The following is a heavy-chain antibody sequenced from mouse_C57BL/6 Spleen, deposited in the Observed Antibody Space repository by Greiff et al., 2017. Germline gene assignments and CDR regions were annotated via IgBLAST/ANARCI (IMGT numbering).Heavy chain of an antibody. V-gene: IGHV1-69*01. CDR2: IDPSDSYT. Sequence: QVQLQQPGAELVMPGASVKLSCKASGYTFTSYWMHWVKQRPGQGLEWIGEIDPSDSYTNYNQKFKGKSTLTVDKSYSTAYMQLSSLTSEDSAVYYCSSYNGSSHDPFAYWGQGTLVTVSA. CDR1: GYTFTSYW. D-gene: IGHD1-1*01. J-gene: IGHJ3*01. CDR3: SSYNGSSHDPFAY.